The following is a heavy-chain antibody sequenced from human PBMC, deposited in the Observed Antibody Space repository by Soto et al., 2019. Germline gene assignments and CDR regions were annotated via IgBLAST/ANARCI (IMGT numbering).Heavy chain of an antibody. V-gene: IGHV1-69*04. D-gene: IGHD3-10*01. CDR1: GYTFTSYT. CDR2: IIPILGIA. J-gene: IGHJ4*02. CDR3: AREEYYYGSGAFFDY. Sequence: GASVKVSCKASGYTFTSYTISWVRQAPGQGLEWMGRIIPILGIANYAQKFQGRVTITADKSTSTAYMELSSLRSEDTAVYYCAREEYYYGSGAFFDYWGQGTLVTVSS.